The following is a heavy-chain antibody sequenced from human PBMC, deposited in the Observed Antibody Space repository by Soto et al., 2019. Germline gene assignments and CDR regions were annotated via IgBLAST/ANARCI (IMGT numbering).Heavy chain of an antibody. CDR3: ARSPPVVVAGLPPDY. CDR1: GFTFSSYA. J-gene: IGHJ4*02. CDR2: ISGSGGST. D-gene: IGHD2-15*01. V-gene: IGHV3-23*01. Sequence: EVQLLESGGGLVQPGGSLRLSYAASGFTFSSYAMSWVRQAPGKGLEWVSAISGSGGSTYYADSVKGRFTISIDNSKNTLYLQMNSLRAEDTAVYYCARSPPVVVAGLPPDYWGQGTLVTVSS.